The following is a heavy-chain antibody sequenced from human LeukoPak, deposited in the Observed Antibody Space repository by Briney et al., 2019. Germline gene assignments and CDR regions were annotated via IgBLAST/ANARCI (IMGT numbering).Heavy chain of an antibody. Sequence: PGGSLRLFCAASGLVFHIYMMHWVRQAPGKGLEWLLESSWNGESIVYADSVKGRFLNSRDNARRSLYLQMNCLRREDTAFYYCASTYDSGSYLHSWGQGPLVTVSS. J-gene: IGHJ4*02. CDR3: ASTYDSGSYLHS. CDR1: GLVFHIYM. D-gene: IGHD3-10*01. V-gene: IGHV3-9*01. CDR2: SSWNGESI.